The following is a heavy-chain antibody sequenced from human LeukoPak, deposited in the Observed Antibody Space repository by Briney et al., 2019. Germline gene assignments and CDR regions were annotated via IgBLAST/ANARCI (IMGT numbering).Heavy chain of an antibody. CDR3: ARPYYDFWSGVYSFMDV. CDR2: ISSSSSYI. D-gene: IGHD3-3*01. V-gene: IGHV3-21*01. J-gene: IGHJ6*03. CDR1: GFTFSSYS. Sequence: GGSLRLSCAASGFTFSSYSMNWVRQAPGKGLEWVSSISSSSSYIYYADSVKGRFTISRDNSKNTLYLQMNSLRAEDTAVYYCARPYYDFWSGVYSFMDVWGKGTTVTVSS.